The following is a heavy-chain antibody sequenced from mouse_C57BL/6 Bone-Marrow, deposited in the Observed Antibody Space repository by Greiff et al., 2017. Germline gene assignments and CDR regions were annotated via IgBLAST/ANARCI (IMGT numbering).Heavy chain of an antibody. CDR3: ARMKESLYYYAMDY. CDR2: IDPSDSET. V-gene: IGHV1-52*01. CDR1: GYTFTSYW. Sequence: VQLQQPGAELVRPGSSVKLSCKASGYTFTSYWMHWVKQRPIQGLEWIGNIDPSDSETHYNQKFKDKATLTVDKSSSTAYMQLSSLTSEDSAVYYCARMKESLYYYAMDYWGQGTSVTVSS. J-gene: IGHJ4*01.